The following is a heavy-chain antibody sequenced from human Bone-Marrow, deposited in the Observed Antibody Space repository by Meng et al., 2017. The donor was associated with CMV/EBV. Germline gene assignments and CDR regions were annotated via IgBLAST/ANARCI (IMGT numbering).Heavy chain of an antibody. J-gene: IGHJ4*02. CDR3: ARSDYDVVVDY. CDR1: GFTFSSYW. CDR2: IKQDGSEK. D-gene: IGHD4-17*01. Sequence: GGSLRLSCAASGFTFSSYWMSWVRQAPGKGLEWVANIKQDGSEKYYVDSVKGRFTISRDNAKNPLYLQMNSLRAEDTAEYYCARSDYDVVVDYWGQGTLVTVAS. V-gene: IGHV3-7*01.